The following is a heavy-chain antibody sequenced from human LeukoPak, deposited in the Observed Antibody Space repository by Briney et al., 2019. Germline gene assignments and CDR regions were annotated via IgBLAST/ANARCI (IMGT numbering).Heavy chain of an antibody. CDR1: GGSISSYY. J-gene: IGHJ4*02. CDR3: ARDGRQYCGGDCYPA. D-gene: IGHD2-21*01. CDR2: IYTSGST. Sequence: RTSETLSLTCTVSGGSISSYYWSCIRQPAGKGLEWIGRIYTSGSTNYNPSLKSRVTMSVDTSKNQFSLKLSSVTAADTAVYYCARDGRQYCGGDCYPAWGQGTLVTVSS. V-gene: IGHV4-4*07.